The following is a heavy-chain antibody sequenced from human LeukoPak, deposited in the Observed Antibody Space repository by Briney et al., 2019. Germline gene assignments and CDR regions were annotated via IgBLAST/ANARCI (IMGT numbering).Heavy chain of an antibody. D-gene: IGHD4-23*01. CDR3: ARLYGGNSNNYYCDY. V-gene: IGHV4-39*01. CDR1: RGSRICSSYY. CDR2: IHDSGST. J-gene: IGHJ4*02. Sequence: SETLSVTRRVPRGSRICSSYYGGWIRPPPGEGLGWLGSIHDSGSTDYNPSLKSRVTISVDTSKNQFSLKLSSVTAADTAVYYCARLYGGNSNNYYCDYWGQGTLVTVSS.